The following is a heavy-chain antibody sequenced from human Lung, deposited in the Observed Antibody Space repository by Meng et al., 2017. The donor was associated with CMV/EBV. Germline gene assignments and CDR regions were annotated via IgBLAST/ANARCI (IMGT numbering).Heavy chain of an antibody. V-gene: IGHV4-61*01. Sequence: GSLRLSCTVSSGSVSNDRYFWGWIRQTPGKRLEWLGYIYYSGSTYYNPALKSRVTISVDTSKNQFSLRLSSVTVADTAIFYCVRDEIVGATTRGIDVWGRGTTVTVSS. CDR1: SGSVSNDRYF. CDR3: VRDEIVGATTRGIDV. J-gene: IGHJ6*02. CDR2: IYYSGST. D-gene: IGHD1-26*01.